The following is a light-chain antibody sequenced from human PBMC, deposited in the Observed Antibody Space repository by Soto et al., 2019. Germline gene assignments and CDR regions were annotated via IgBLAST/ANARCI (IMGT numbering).Light chain of an antibody. Sequence: QSVLTQPPSASGTPGQRVTISCSGSSSNIGSNTVNWYQQLPGTAPKLLIYNNNRRPSGVPDRCSGSKSGTSASLAISGLQSEDEADYYCAAWDDSLNGVVFGGGTQLTVL. CDR1: SSNIGSNT. CDR3: AAWDDSLNGVV. V-gene: IGLV1-44*01. J-gene: IGLJ2*01. CDR2: NNN.